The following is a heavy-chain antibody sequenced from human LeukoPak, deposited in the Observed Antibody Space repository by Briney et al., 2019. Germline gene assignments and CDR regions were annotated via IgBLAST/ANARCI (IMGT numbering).Heavy chain of an antibody. CDR2: IYPGDSDT. V-gene: IGHV5-51*01. Sequence: GESLKISCKGSGYSFTSYWIGWVRPMPGKGLEWMGIIYPGDSDTRYSPSFQGQVTISADKSISTAYLQWSSLKASDTAMYYCARGEGVVPAAIFAPYFDYWGQGTLVTVSS. J-gene: IGHJ4*02. CDR1: GYSFTSYW. D-gene: IGHD2-2*01. CDR3: ARGEGVVPAAIFAPYFDY.